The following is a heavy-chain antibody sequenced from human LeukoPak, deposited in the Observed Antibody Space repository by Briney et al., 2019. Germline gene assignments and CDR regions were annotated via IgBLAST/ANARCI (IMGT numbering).Heavy chain of an antibody. CDR1: GGSISSYY. V-gene: IGHV4-59*08. J-gene: IGHJ6*02. Sequence: SETLSLTCTASGGSISSYYWSWIRQPPGKGLEWIGYIYYSGSTNYNPSLKSRVTISVDTSKNQFSLKLSSVTAADTAVYYCARRNSSGWYPYYYYYGMDVWGQGTTVTVSS. CDR2: IYYSGST. D-gene: IGHD6-19*01. CDR3: ARRNSSGWYPYYYYYGMDV.